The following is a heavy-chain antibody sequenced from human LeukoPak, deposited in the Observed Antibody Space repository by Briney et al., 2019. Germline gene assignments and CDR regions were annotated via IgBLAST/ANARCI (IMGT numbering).Heavy chain of an antibody. CDR3: ARVVVPAAIQV. CDR1: GGSISTYY. Sequence: SETLSLTCTVSGGSISTYYWTWIRQPPGKGLEWIGFIYYSGTTKYNPSLESRVTISLDMSKNQFSLRLSSVTAADTAVYYCARVVVPAAIQVWGQGTTVTVSS. D-gene: IGHD2-2*01. J-gene: IGHJ6*02. CDR2: IYYSGTT. V-gene: IGHV4-59*01.